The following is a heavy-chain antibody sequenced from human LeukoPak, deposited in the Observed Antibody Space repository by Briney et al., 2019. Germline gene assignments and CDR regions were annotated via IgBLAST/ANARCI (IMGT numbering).Heavy chain of an antibody. Sequence: PGGPLRLSCAASGFTFSNYPMHWVRQSPGKGLEGLAVISSDGGTKYYADSVQGRFTVSRDNSQHTLSLQMNSLRPEDTAVFYCARKGSSSWYGGGWAYWGQGILVTVSS. CDR3: ARKGSSSWYGGGWAY. J-gene: IGHJ4*02. V-gene: IGHV3-30-3*01. CDR2: ISSDGGTK. CDR1: GFTFSNYP. D-gene: IGHD6-13*01.